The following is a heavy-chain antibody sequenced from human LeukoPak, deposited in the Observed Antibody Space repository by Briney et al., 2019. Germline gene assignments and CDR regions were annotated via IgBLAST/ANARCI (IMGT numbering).Heavy chain of an antibody. Sequence: PSETLSLTCAVYGGSFSGYSWGWIRQPPGKGLEWIGTIYYNGNTYYSPSLKSRVTISVDTSKNQFSLKLSSMTAADTAVYYCVRHGLITSGWSHWFDPWGQGTLVTVSS. V-gene: IGHV4-39*01. J-gene: IGHJ5*02. CDR2: IYYNGNT. CDR3: VRHGLITSGWSHWFDP. CDR1: GGSFSGYS. D-gene: IGHD2-2*01.